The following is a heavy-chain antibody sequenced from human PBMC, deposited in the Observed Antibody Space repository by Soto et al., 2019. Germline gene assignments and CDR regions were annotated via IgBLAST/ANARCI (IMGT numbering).Heavy chain of an antibody. V-gene: IGHV3-23*01. CDR3: AKDHGYIYDSLYFDS. D-gene: IGHD5-18*01. CDR1: GFTFRSYS. Sequence: EMQLLESGGGLVHPGGSLSLSCTVSGFTFRSYSMTWVRQAPGRGLEWVSALSGSGHRSYYADSVKGRFTISRDNSRDTLYLQMNSLRAEYTALYYCAKDHGYIYDSLYFDSWGQGTPVTVSS. J-gene: IGHJ4*02. CDR2: LSGSGHRS.